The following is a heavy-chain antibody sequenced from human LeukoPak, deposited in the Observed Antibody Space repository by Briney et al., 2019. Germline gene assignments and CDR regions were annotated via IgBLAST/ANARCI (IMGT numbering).Heavy chain of an antibody. CDR2: INPNSGGT. CDR3: ARAGGGVTFYYYYYVDV. CDR1: GYTFTGYY. Sequence: ASVKVSCKASGYTFTGYYMHWVRQAPGQGLEWMGRINPNSGGTNYAQKFQGRVTMTRDTSISTAYMELSRLRSDDTAVYYCARAGGGVTFYYYYYVDVWGKGTTVTVSS. D-gene: IGHD1-26*01. V-gene: IGHV1-2*06. J-gene: IGHJ6*03.